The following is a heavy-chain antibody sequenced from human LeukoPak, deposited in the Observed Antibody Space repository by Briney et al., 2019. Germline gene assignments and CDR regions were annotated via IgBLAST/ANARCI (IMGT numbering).Heavy chain of an antibody. V-gene: IGHV4-59*01. J-gene: IGHJ3*02. Sequence: PSETLSLTCTVSGGSISSYSWTWIRQPPGKGLEWIGSIYYSGSTDYNPSLKSRVTISVDTSKNQFSLKLSSVTAADTAVYYCVRDRVLGAFDIWGQGTMVTVSS. CDR2: IYYSGST. CDR1: GGSISSYS. D-gene: IGHD3-16*01. CDR3: VRDRVLGAFDI.